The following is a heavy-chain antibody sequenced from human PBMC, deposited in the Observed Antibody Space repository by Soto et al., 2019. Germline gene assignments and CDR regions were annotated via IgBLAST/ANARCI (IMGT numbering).Heavy chain of an antibody. D-gene: IGHD2-8*02. V-gene: IGHV1-2*02. CDR1: GYTFTGYY. CDR3: ARDPTLGVGHY. Sequence: QVQLVQSGAEVKKPGASVKVSCRASGYTFTGYYMHWVRQAPGQGLEWMGWINPNSGGTYSTQKFRGRVTMTRDTSISTAYMELSRLTSDDTAVYYCARDPTLGVGHYWGQGTLVTVSS. J-gene: IGHJ4*02. CDR2: INPNSGGT.